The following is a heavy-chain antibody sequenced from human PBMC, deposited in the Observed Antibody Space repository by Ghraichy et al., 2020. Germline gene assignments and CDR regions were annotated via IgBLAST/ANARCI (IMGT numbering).Heavy chain of an antibody. Sequence: GGSLRLSCAASGFTFSSYGMHWVRQAPGKGLEWVAFIRYDGSNKYYADSVKGRFTISRDNSKNTLYLQMNSLRAEDTAVYYCAKVDALSGYDYYYYYGMDVWGQGTTVTVSS. V-gene: IGHV3-30*02. CDR2: IRYDGSNK. D-gene: IGHD5-12*01. CDR3: AKVDALSGYDYYYYYGMDV. J-gene: IGHJ6*02. CDR1: GFTFSSYG.